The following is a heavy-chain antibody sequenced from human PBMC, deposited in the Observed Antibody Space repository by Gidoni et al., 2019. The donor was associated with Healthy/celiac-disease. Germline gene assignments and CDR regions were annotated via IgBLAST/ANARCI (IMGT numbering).Heavy chain of an antibody. CDR1: GFSFADYS. CDR3: AKDITRRVDGFGDYFDY. V-gene: IGHV3-9*01. D-gene: IGHD3-10*01. Sequence: EVQLVESGGGLVQPGRSLRLSCAASGFSFADYSMHWGRQAPGKGLGWVSGISWNSGSIGYADSVKGRFTISRDNAKNSLYLQMNSLRAEDTALYYCAKDITRRVDGFGDYFDYWGQGTLVTVSS. CDR2: ISWNSGSI. J-gene: IGHJ4*02.